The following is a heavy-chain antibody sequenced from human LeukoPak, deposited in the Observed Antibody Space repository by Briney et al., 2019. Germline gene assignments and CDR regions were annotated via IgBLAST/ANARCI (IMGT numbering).Heavy chain of an antibody. Sequence: PGGSLRPSCAASGFSFSSFEMNWVRQAPGKGLEWVAYISTSGGTIYYADSVKGRFTISRDNAENSLYLQMKSLRAEDTAVYYCAKGGGYEAQYYYYYLDVWGKGTTVTISS. CDR3: AKGGGYEAQYYYYYLDV. CDR2: ISTSGGTI. V-gene: IGHV3-48*03. CDR1: GFSFSSFE. D-gene: IGHD5-12*01. J-gene: IGHJ6*03.